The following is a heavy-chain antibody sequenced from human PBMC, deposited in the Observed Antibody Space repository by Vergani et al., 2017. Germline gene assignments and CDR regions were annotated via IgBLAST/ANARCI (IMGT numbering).Heavy chain of an antibody. J-gene: IGHJ6*02. V-gene: IGHV4-30-4*08. D-gene: IGHD6-13*01. CDR2: IYYSGSI. Sequence: QVQLQESGPGLVKPSQTLSLTCTVSGGSISSGDYYWSWIRQPPGKGLEWIGYIYYSGSIYYNPSLKSRVTISVDTSKNQFSLKLSSVTAADTAVYYCARDLMYSSSWSVGMDVWGQGTTVTVSS. CDR3: ARDLMYSSSWSVGMDV. CDR1: GGSISSGDYY.